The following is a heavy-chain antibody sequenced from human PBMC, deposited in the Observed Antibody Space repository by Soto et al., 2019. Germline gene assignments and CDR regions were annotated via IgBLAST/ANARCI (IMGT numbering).Heavy chain of an antibody. CDR1: GASISGYY. V-gene: IGHV4-59*01. D-gene: IGHD3-22*01. CDR2: IYNTGST. J-gene: IGHJ4*02. CDR3: ARHFYDSDGYYSYDY. Sequence: SETLSLTCSVSGASISGYYWSWIRQPPGKGLEWIGYIYNTGSTNYNPSLTSRVTISVDTSKNQFSLKLGSVTAADTAVYYCARHFYDSDGYYSYDYWGQGALVTVSS.